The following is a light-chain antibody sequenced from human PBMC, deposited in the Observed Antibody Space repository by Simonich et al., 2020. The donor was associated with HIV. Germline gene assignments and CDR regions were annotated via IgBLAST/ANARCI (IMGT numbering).Light chain of an antibody. CDR2: LGS. Sequence: DIVMTQTPLSLSVTPGQPASISCRSNQSLLHSNGYNYLDWYLQKPGQSPQLLIYLGSNRSSGVPDRFSGSGSGTDFTLKISRVEAEDVGVYYCMQARQTPFTFGPGTKVDIK. CDR3: MQARQTPFT. J-gene: IGKJ3*01. CDR1: QSLLHSNGYNY. V-gene: IGKV2-28*01.